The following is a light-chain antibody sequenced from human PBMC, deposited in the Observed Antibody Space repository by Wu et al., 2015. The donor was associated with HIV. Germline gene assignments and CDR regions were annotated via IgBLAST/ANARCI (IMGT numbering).Light chain of an antibody. Sequence: DIQMTQSPSSLSASVGDRVTLTCRASHDISYYLAWYQQKPGKVPRLLIYAASTLQSGVPSRFSGSGSGTEFTLTISSLQPEDVAIYYCQRYNTVPRTFGQGTKVEIK. CDR1: HDISYY. J-gene: IGKJ1*01. CDR2: AAS. CDR3: QRYNTVPRT. V-gene: IGKV1-27*01.